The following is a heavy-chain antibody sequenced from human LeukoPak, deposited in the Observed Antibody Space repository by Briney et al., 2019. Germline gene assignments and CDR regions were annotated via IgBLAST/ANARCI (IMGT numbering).Heavy chain of an antibody. CDR2: MNPNSGET. Sequence: ASVKVSCKASGYTFTTYHIYWVRQATGQGLEWLGWMNPNSGETAYAQKFQGRVTITWKTAISTAYMELSSLRSEDTAVYYCAIESAFDIWGQGTMVTVSS. V-gene: IGHV1-8*03. CDR3: AIESAFDI. J-gene: IGHJ3*02. CDR1: GYTFTTYH.